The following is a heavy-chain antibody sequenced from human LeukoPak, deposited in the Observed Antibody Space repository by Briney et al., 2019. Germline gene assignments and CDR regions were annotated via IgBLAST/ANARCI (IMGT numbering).Heavy chain of an antibody. V-gene: IGHV4-61*02. Sequence: SETLSLTCTVSGGSISSGSYYWSWIRQPAGKGLEWIGRIYTSGSTNYNPSLKSRVTISVDTSKNQFSLKLSSVTAAATAVYYCARDPNYYDSSGHSYYFDYWGQGTLVTVSS. D-gene: IGHD3-22*01. J-gene: IGHJ4*02. CDR2: IYTSGST. CDR3: ARDPNYYDSSGHSYYFDY. CDR1: GGSISSGSYY.